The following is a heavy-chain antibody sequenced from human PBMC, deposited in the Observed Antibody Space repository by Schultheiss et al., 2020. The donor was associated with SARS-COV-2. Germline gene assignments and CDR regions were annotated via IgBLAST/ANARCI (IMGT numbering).Heavy chain of an antibody. J-gene: IGHJ3*02. D-gene: IGHD3-22*01. V-gene: IGHV4-59*12. CDR3: ARDEGDYYYDSSGDAFDI. CDR1: GGSISSYY. CDR2: IYYSGST. Sequence: SETLSLTCAVSGGSISSYYWGWIRQPPGKGLEWIGYIYYSGSTNYNPSLKSRVTISVDKSKNQFSLKLSSVTAADTAVYYCARDEGDYYYDSSGDAFDIWGQGTMVTVSS.